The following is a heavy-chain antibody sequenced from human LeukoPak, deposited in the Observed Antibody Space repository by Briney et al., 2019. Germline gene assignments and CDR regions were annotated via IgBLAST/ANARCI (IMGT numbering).Heavy chain of an antibody. J-gene: IGHJ3*02. CDR1: GFTFSSYS. CDR2: ISSSSSTI. CDR3: ARGGGWELQEAFDI. V-gene: IGHV3-48*01. D-gene: IGHD1-26*01. Sequence: GGSLRLSCAASGFTFSSYSMNWVRQAPGKGLEWVSYISSSSSTIYYADSVKGRFTISRDNAKNSLYLQMNSLRAEDTAVYYCARGGGWELQEAFDIWGQGTMVTVSS.